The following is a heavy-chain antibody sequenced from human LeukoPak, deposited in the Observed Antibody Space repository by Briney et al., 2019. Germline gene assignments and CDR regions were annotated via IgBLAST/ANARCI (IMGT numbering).Heavy chain of an antibody. CDR1: GGSISSSNW. D-gene: IGHD3-16*01. CDR2: VYHSGST. CDR3: ARAVWGELALFDY. V-gene: IGHV4-4*02. J-gene: IGHJ4*02. Sequence: PSGTLSLTCAVSGGSISSSNWWSWVRQPPGKGLEWIGEVYHSGSTNYNPSLKSRVTISVDKSKNQFSLKLSSATAADTAVYYCARAVWGELALFDYWGQGTLVTVSS.